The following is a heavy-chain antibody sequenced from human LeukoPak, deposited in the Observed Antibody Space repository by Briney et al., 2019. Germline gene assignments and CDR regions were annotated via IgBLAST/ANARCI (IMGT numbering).Heavy chain of an antibody. Sequence: SETLSLTCTVSGGSISSGGYYWSWIRQHPGKGLEWIGYIYYSGSTYYNPSLKSRVTISVDTPKNQFSLKLSSVTAADTAVYYCARASGDYYYGMDVWGKGTTVTVSS. J-gene: IGHJ6*04. CDR1: GGSISSGGYY. CDR2: IYYSGST. V-gene: IGHV4-31*03. D-gene: IGHD4-17*01. CDR3: ARASGDYYYGMDV.